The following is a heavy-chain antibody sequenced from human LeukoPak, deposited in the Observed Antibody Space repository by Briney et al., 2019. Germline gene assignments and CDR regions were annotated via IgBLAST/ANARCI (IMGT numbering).Heavy chain of an antibody. CDR1: GYTFTGYY. D-gene: IGHD5-18*01. Sequence: ASVKVSCKASGYTFTGYYMHWVRQAPGQGLEWMGWINPNSGGTNYARKFQGRVTMTRDTSTSTVYMELSSLRSEDTAVYYCARANGYSYGPLGYWGQGTLVTVSS. CDR3: ARANGYSYGPLGY. J-gene: IGHJ4*02. V-gene: IGHV1-2*02. CDR2: INPNSGGT.